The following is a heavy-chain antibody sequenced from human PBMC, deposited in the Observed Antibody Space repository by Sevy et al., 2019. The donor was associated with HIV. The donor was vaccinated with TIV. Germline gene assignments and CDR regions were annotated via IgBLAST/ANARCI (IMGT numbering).Heavy chain of an antibody. CDR3: AKDPPYYYDSSGYYPPVY. D-gene: IGHD3-22*01. J-gene: IGHJ4*02. CDR1: GFTFSSYA. CDR2: ISGSGGST. V-gene: IGHV3-23*01. Sequence: GGSLRLSCAASGFTFSSYAMSWVRQAPGKGLEWVSAISGSGGSTYYADSVKGRFTISRDNSKNTLYLQMNSLRAEDTAVYYCAKDPPYYYDSSGYYPPVYWGQGTLVTVSS.